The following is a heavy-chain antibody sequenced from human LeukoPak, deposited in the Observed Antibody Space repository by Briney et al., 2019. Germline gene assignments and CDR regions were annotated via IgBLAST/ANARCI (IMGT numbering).Heavy chain of an antibody. CDR3: ARDLGSSTVTTAFDY. J-gene: IGHJ4*02. D-gene: IGHD4-17*01. CDR2: ISRTGNTI. Sequence: PGGSLRLSRAASGFTFSLYAMSWIRQTPGKGLEWLSYISRTGNTIYYRDSVKGRFTISRDNANNQLHLQMDNLRAEDTAVYFCARDLGSSTVTTAFDYWGQGTLVTVSS. V-gene: IGHV3-11*01. CDR1: GFTFSLYA.